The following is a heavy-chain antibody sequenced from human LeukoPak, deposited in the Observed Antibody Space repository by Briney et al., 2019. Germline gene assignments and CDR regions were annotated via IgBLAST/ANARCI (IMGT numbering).Heavy chain of an antibody. Sequence: GGSLRLSCAASGFTFSNYAMSWVRQAPGKGLEWASAITGSGAVTYYADSVKGRFTISRDNSKNTLYLQMNSLRAEDTAVYYCAKGRFLEWLLTFDYWGQGTLVTVSS. V-gene: IGHV3-23*01. J-gene: IGHJ4*02. D-gene: IGHD3-3*01. CDR2: ITGSGAVT. CDR3: AKGRFLEWLLTFDY. CDR1: GFTFSNYA.